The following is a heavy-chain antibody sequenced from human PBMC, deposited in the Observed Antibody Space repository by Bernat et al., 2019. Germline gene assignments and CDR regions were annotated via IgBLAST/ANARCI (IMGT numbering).Heavy chain of an antibody. CDR2: MSGVESRT. Sequence: EVQLLESGGGLVQPGGSLRLSCAASGFSFGSYAMGWVRQAPGRGLECVSGMSGVESRTYYADSVKGRFTISRDNSKNTLYLQMNSLRVEDTAVYYCAKPPMFGAYEYYFDYWGQGTLVTVSS. V-gene: IGHV3-23*01. J-gene: IGHJ4*02. D-gene: IGHD5-12*01. CDR1: GFSFGSYA. CDR3: AKPPMFGAYEYYFDY.